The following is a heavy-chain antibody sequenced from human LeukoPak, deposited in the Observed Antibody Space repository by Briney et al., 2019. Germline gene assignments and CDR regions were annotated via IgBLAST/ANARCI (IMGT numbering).Heavy chain of an antibody. Sequence: GGSLRLSCAASGFTFSRYWMSWVRQAPGKGLEWVANIKEDGSGKYYVDSVKGRFTISRDNAKNSLSLQMNSLRAEDTAVYYCASAIVLRPGSLDYWGQGTLVTVSS. CDR3: ASAIVLRPGSLDY. CDR2: IKEDGSGK. D-gene: IGHD3-22*01. J-gene: IGHJ4*02. V-gene: IGHV3-7*05. CDR1: GFTFSRYW.